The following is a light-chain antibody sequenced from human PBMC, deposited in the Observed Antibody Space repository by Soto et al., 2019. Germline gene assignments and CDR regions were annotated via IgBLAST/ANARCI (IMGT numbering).Light chain of an antibody. CDR1: SSDVGRYKY. CDR3: SSYTGSSTPWV. J-gene: IGLJ2*01. CDR2: DVS. V-gene: IGLV2-14*01. Sequence: QSALTQPASVSGSPGQSITISCTGTSSDVGRYKYVSWYQQHPGKAPKLMIYDVSNRPSGVSNRFSGSKSGNTASLTISGLQAEDEADYYCSSYTGSSTPWVFGGGTKVTVL.